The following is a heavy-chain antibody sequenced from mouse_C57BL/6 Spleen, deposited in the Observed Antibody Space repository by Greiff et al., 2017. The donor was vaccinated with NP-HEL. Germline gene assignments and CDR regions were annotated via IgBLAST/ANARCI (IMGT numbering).Heavy chain of an antibody. CDR1: GYTFTSYW. V-gene: IGHV1-53*01. CDR2: INPSNGGT. J-gene: IGHJ1*03. D-gene: IGHD1-1*01. Sequence: QVQLQQPGTELVKPGASVKLSCKASGYTFTSYWMNWVKQRPGQGLEWIGNINPSNGGTNYNEKFQSKATLTVDKSSSTAYMQLSSLTSEDSAVXYCARDYYGSSPCFDVWGTGTTVTVSS. CDR3: ARDYYGSSPCFDV.